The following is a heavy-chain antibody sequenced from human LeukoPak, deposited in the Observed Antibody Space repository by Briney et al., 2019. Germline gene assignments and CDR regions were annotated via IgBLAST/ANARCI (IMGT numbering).Heavy chain of an antibody. V-gene: IGHV1-2*04. Sequence: ASVKVPCKASGYTFTGYYMHWVRQAPGQGLEWMGWINPNSGGTNYAQKFQGWVTMTRDTSISTAYMELSRLRSDDTAVYYCARVSHQWLVGFDYWGQGTLVTVSS. CDR3: ARVSHQWLVGFDY. CDR2: INPNSGGT. CDR1: GYTFTGYY. D-gene: IGHD6-19*01. J-gene: IGHJ4*02.